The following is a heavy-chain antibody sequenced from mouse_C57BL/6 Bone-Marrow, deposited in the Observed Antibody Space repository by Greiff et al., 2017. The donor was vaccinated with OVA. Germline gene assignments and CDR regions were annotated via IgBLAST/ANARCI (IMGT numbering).Heavy chain of an antibody. V-gene: IGHV3-6*01. Sequence: VQLQQSGPGLVKPSQSLSLTCSVTGYSITSGYYWNWIRQFPGNKLEWMGYISYDGSNNYNPSLKNRISITRDTSENQFFLKLNSVTTEDTATYYCAGEDYWGQGTTLTVSS. J-gene: IGHJ2*01. CDR3: AGEDY. CDR1: GYSITSGYY. CDR2: ISYDGSN.